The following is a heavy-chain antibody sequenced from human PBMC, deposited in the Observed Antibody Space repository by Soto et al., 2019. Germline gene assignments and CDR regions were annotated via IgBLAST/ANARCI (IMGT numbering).Heavy chain of an antibody. CDR2: IYYSGST. D-gene: IGHD2-15*01. CDR3: ARPSGLRLGYCIGGSCYSGENWFDP. CDR1: GGSISSSSYY. Sequence: SETLSLTCTVSGGSISSSSYYWGWIRQPPGKGLEWIGSIYYSGSTYYNPSLKSRVTISVDTSKNQFSLKLSSVTAADTAVYYCARPSGLRLGYCIGGSCYSGENWFDPWGQGTLVTGSS. V-gene: IGHV4-39*01. J-gene: IGHJ5*02.